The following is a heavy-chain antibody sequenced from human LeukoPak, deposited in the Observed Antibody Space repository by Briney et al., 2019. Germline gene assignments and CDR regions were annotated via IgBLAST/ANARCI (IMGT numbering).Heavy chain of an antibody. CDR2: IGAYNGNA. Sequence: ASVKVSCKASGYTFTSYGINWVRQAPGQGLEWMGWIGAYNGNANYAQKLQGRVTMTTDTSTSTAYMELRSLRSDDTAVYYCARVTDVLRYFDWLLYNGHFDYWGQGTLVTVSS. CDR1: GYTFTSYG. CDR3: ARVTDVLRYFDWLLYNGHFDY. D-gene: IGHD3-9*01. J-gene: IGHJ4*02. V-gene: IGHV1-18*01.